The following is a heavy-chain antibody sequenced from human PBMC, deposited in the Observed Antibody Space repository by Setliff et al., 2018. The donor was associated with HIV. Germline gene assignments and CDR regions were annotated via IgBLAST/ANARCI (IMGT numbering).Heavy chain of an antibody. V-gene: IGHV5-51*01. J-gene: IGHJ1*01. D-gene: IGHD3-3*01. CDR1: GYSFTSYW. CDR3: ARLWYYNFWNGYSGAPTKQYFQH. Sequence: PGESLKISCKGSGYSFTSYWIGWVRQMPGKGLEWMGIIYPGDSDTRYSPSFQGQVTISADKSISTAYLQWSSLKASDTAMYYCARLWYYNFWNGYSGAPTKQYFQHWGQGTLVTVSS. CDR2: IYPGDSDT.